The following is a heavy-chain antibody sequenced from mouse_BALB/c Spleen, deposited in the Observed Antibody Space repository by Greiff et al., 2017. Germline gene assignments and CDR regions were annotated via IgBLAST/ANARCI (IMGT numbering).Heavy chain of an antibody. V-gene: IGHV5-12-1*01. CDR3: GTFDY. CDR2: ISSGGGST. CDR1: GFAFSSYD. J-gene: IGHJ2*01. Sequence: EVHLVESGGGLVKPGGSLKLSCAASGFAFSSYDMSWVRQTPEKRLEWVAYISSGGGSTYYPDTVKGRFTISRDNAKNTLYLQMSSLKSEDTAMYYCGTFDYWGQGTTLTVSS.